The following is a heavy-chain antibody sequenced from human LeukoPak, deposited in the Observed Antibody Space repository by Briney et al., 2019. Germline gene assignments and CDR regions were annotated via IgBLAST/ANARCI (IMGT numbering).Heavy chain of an antibody. CDR1: GYTFTSYG. J-gene: IGHJ4*02. CDR2: ISAYNGNT. V-gene: IGHV1-18*01. CDR3: AMVGNSDYYDC. D-gene: IGHD3-22*01. Sequence: GASVKVFCKASGYTFTSYGISWVRQAPGQGLEWMGWISAYNGNTNYAQKLQGRVTMTTDTSTSTACMELRSLRSEDTAVYYCAMVGNSDYYDCWGQGTLVTVSS.